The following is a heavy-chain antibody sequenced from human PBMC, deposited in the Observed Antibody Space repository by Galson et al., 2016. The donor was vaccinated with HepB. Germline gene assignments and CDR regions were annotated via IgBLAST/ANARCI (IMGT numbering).Heavy chain of an antibody. J-gene: IGHJ6*02. CDR1: GFIFNSHA. V-gene: IGHV3-66*01. CDR2: LYAGGET. CDR3: ARDPSLRNGMNV. Sequence: SLRLSCAASGFIFNSHAMNWVRQAPGKGLEWVSVLYAGGETYYADSLRGRFTISRDNSKNILYLQMNSLRVEDTAVYYCARDPSLRNGMNVWGQGTTVTVSS.